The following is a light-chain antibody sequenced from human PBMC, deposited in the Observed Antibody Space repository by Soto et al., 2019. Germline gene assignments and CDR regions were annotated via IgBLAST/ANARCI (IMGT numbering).Light chain of an antibody. CDR2: GAS. CDR3: QQYGSSQIT. Sequence: EIVLTQSPGTLSLSPGERATLSCRASQSVSSSYLAWYQQKPGQAPRLLIYGASSRATGIPDRFSGSGSGRDFTLTISRLEPEDSAVYYCQQYGSSQITFGQVTRLEIK. V-gene: IGKV3-20*01. J-gene: IGKJ5*01. CDR1: QSVSSSY.